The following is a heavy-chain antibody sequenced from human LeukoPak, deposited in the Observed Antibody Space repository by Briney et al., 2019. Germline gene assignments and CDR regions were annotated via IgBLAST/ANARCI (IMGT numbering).Heavy chain of an antibody. CDR3: ARDGYYYDGSDSWGRSLVLFPFDY. CDR2: INPSGGST. Sequence: ASVKVSCKASGYTFTSYYMHWVRQAPGQGLEWMGIINPSGGSTSYAQKFQGRVTMTRDTSTSTVYMELSSLRAEDTAVYYCARDGYYYDGSDSWGRSLVLFPFDYWGQGTLVTVSS. CDR1: GYTFTSYY. J-gene: IGHJ4*02. V-gene: IGHV1-46*01. D-gene: IGHD3-22*01.